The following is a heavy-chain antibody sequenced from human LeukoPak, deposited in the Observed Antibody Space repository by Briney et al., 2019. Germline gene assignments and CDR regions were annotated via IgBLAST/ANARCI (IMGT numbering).Heavy chain of an antibody. D-gene: IGHD1-14*01. Sequence: PGGSLRLSCAASGFSFSSYVISWVRQAPGKGLEWVAVISYDGSNKYYADSVKGRFTISRDNSKNTLYLQMNSLRAEDTAVYYCARDNAAEPDAFDIWGQGTMVTVSS. V-gene: IGHV3-30*03. CDR3: ARDNAAEPDAFDI. J-gene: IGHJ3*02. CDR2: ISYDGSNK. CDR1: GFSFSSYV.